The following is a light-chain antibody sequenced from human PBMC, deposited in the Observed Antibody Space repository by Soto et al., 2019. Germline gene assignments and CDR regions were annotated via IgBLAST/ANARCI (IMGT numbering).Light chain of an antibody. CDR1: SSNIGGNT. CDR2: SNS. V-gene: IGLV1-44*01. CDR3: STWDDRLNGPL. Sequence: QSVLTQPPSASGTPGQRVTISCSGGSSNIGGNTVNWYQQLPGAAPQLIIFSNSQRPSGVPDRFSGSKSGTSASLAIGGLQSDDEAEYYCSTWDDRLNGPLFGGGTKVTVL. J-gene: IGLJ2*01.